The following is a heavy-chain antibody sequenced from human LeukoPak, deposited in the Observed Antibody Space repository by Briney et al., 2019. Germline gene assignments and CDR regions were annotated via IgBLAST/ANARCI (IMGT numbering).Heavy chain of an antibody. CDR2: INPSGGST. J-gene: IGHJ4*02. CDR1: GYTFTGYY. Sequence: ASVKVSCKASGYTFTGYYMHWVRQAPGQGLEWMGIINPSGGSTSYAQKFQGRVTMTRDMSTSTVYMELSSLRSEDTAVYYCARDRWEQTTDYYFDYWGQGTLVTVSS. D-gene: IGHD1-26*01. V-gene: IGHV1-46*01. CDR3: ARDRWEQTTDYYFDY.